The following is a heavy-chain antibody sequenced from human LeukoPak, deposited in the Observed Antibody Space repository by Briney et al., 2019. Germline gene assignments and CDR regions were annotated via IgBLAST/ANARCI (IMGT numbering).Heavy chain of an antibody. V-gene: IGHV4-31*03. D-gene: IGHD3-16*02. CDR2: INYSGNT. CDR3: ARAGYEYVWGSYRYGWFDP. CDR1: GGSISSDNHY. J-gene: IGHJ5*01. Sequence: PSQTLSLTCTVSGGSISSDNHYWSWIRQHPGKGLEWIGYINYSGNTHYNPSLKSRGTISVDTSKNQFSLKLNSVTAADTAVYYCARAGYEYVWGSYRYGWFDPWGQGTLVTVSS.